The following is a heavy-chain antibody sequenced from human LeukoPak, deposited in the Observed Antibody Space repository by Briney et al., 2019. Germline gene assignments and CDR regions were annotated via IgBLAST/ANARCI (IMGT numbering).Heavy chain of an antibody. J-gene: IGHJ4*02. CDR2: IYYSGST. D-gene: IGHD5-24*01. Sequence: PSETLSLTCTVSGGSISSSSYYWGWIRQPPGKGLEWIGSIYYSGSTYYNPSLKSRVTISVDTSKNQFSLKLSSVTAADTAVYYCARHSDGELDYWGQGTLVTVSS. CDR1: GGSISSSSYY. V-gene: IGHV4-39*01. CDR3: ARHSDGELDY.